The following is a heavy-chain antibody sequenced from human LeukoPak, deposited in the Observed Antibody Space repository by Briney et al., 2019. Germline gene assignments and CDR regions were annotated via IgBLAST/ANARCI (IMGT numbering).Heavy chain of an antibody. CDR3: ARESTIFGYSSSWAAFDI. CDR2: INPNSGGT. Sequence: ASVKVSFKASGYTFTGYYMHWVRQPPGQGLEWMGWINPNSGGTNYAQKFQGRVTMTRDTSISTAYMELSRLRSDDTAVYYCARESTIFGYSSSWAAFDIWGQGTMVTVSS. J-gene: IGHJ3*02. CDR1: GYTFTGYY. D-gene: IGHD6-13*01. V-gene: IGHV1-2*02.